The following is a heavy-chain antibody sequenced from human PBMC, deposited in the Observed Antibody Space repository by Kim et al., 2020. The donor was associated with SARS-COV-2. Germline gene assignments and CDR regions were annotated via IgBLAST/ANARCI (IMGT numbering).Heavy chain of an antibody. J-gene: IGHJ4*02. CDR3: ARAEGRASWHHFDY. Sequence: SETLSLTCTVSSDSMTAYYWSWIRQFPGKGLEWIGSIFHSGNTNYSPSLKSRVIISWDTSRNQFSLALTSVTEADTAVDYCARAEGRASWHHFDYWGQGILVTVSS. CDR2: IFHSGNT. V-gene: IGHV4-59*01. D-gene: IGHD3-3*02. CDR1: SDSMTAYY.